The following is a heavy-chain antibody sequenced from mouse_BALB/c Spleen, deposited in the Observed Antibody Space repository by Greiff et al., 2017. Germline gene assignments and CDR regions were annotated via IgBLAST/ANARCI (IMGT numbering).Heavy chain of an antibody. Sequence: EVQLQQSGAELVRSGASVKLSCTASGFNIKDYYMHWVKQRPEQGLEWIGWIDPENGDTEYAPKFQGKATMTADTSSNTAYLQLSSLTSEDTAVYYCNPNWGGGAWFAYWGQGTLVTVSA. CDR2: IDPENGDT. V-gene: IGHV14-4*02. J-gene: IGHJ3*01. CDR3: NPNWGGGAWFAY. CDR1: GFNIKDYY. D-gene: IGHD4-1*01.